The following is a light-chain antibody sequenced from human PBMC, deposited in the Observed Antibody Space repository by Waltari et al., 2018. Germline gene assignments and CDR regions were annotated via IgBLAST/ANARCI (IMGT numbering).Light chain of an antibody. Sequence: SSELTQDTAVSVALGQTVRITCQGASLRSYHARWSQQKPGQAPGLVIYGKNNRPSGIPDRFSGSSSGNTASLTITGAQAEDEADYYCNSRDSSGNHLYVFGTGTKVTVL. J-gene: IGLJ1*01. V-gene: IGLV3-19*01. CDR1: SLRSYH. CDR3: NSRDSSGNHLYV. CDR2: GKN.